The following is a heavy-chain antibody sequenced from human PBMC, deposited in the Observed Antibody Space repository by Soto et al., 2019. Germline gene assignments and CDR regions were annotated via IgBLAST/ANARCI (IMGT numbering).Heavy chain of an antibody. V-gene: IGHV3-33*01. Sequence: QVQLVESGGGVVQPGRSLRLSCAASGFTFSSYGMHWVSQAPGTGLEWVAVIWYDASNKYYADSVKGRFTISKDNSKNTVYLQVKSLRAEDTDTYYCAIDFEDAYDPWGQGTLVTVSS. J-gene: IGHJ5*02. CDR1: GFTFSSYG. D-gene: IGHD3-9*01. CDR3: AIDFEDAYDP. CDR2: IWYDASNK.